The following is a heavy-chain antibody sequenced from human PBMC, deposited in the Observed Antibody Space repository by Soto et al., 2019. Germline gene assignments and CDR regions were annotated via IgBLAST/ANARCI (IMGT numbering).Heavy chain of an antibody. CDR2: ISGSGNNI. CDR1: GLSFSNYA. CDR3: ARVRCSGGSCYYFDY. J-gene: IGHJ4*02. V-gene: IGHV3-21*04. D-gene: IGHD2-15*01. Sequence: GGSLXXXXXASGLSFSNYALTWVRQAPGKGLEWVSSISGSGNNIKYSDSVKGRFTISRNNAKNSLYLQMNSLRAEDTAVYYCARVRCSGGSCYYFDYWGQGTLVTVSS.